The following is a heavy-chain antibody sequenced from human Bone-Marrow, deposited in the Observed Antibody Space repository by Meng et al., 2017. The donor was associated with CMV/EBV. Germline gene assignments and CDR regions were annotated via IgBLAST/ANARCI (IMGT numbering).Heavy chain of an antibody. D-gene: IGHD6-6*01. CDR1: GFTFSSYS. J-gene: IGHJ6*02. Sequence: GESLKISCAASGFTFSSYSMNWVRQAPGKGLEWVSSISSSSSYIYYADSVKGRFTISRDNAKNSLYLQMNSLRAEDTAVYYCARDRGRGSSSLGFYYYYGMDVWGQGTTVTVSS. CDR2: ISSSSSYI. V-gene: IGHV3-21*01. CDR3: ARDRGRGSSSLGFYYYYGMDV.